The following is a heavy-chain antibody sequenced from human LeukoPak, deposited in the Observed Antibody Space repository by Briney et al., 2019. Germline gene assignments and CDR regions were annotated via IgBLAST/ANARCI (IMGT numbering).Heavy chain of an antibody. CDR3: ARELSGRGAY. CDR2: ISYDGSNK. V-gene: IGHV3-30*04. D-gene: IGHD1-26*01. Sequence: PGGSLRLSCAASGFTFSSYAMHWVRQAPGKGLEWVAVISYDGSNKYYADSVKGRFTISRDNSKNTLYLQMNSLRAEDTAVYYCARELSGRGAYWGQGTLVTVSS. CDR1: GFTFSSYA. J-gene: IGHJ4*02.